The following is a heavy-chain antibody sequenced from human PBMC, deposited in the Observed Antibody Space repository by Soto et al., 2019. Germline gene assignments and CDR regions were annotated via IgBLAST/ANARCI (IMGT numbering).Heavy chain of an antibody. V-gene: IGHV4-31*03. CDR3: ARSGEELELPTYFDY. D-gene: IGHD1-7*01. CDR1: GGSISSGGYY. CDR2: IYYSGST. J-gene: IGHJ4*02. Sequence: QVQLQESGPGLVKPSQTLSLTCTVSGGSISSGGYYWSWIRQHPGKGLEWIGYIYYSGSTYYNPSLQSRVTISVDTSKNQFSLKLSSVTAADTAVYYCARSGEELELPTYFDYWGQGTLVTVSS.